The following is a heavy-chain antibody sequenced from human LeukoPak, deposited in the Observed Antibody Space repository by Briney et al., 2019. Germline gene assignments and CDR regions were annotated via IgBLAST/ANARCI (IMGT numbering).Heavy chain of an antibody. CDR1: GFTFSSYS. CDR3: ARVEGIAAAGSPFDP. Sequence: GGSLRLSCAASGFTFSSYSMNWVRQAPGKGLEWVSSISSSSSYIYYADSVKGRFTISRDNDKNSLYLQMNSLRAEDTAVYYCARVEGIAAAGSPFDPWGQGTLVTVSS. CDR2: ISSSSSYI. V-gene: IGHV3-21*01. D-gene: IGHD6-13*01. J-gene: IGHJ5*02.